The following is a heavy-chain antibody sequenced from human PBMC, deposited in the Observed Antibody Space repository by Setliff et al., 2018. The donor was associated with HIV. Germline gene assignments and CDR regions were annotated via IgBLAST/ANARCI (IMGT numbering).Heavy chain of an antibody. CDR2: IYQSGSI. CDR3: ARPRRVRSRAWYWFDI. D-gene: IGHD6-19*01. J-gene: IGHJ5*02. Sequence: SETLSLTCAASGFSINSGFSRAWIRQPPGQGPQWIGSIYQSGSIYYNPSLQSRVTISVDSSKNQFSLNLFSVTAADTAVYYCARPRRVRSRAWYWFDIWGQGTLVTVSS. CDR1: GFSINSGFS. V-gene: IGHV4-38-2*01.